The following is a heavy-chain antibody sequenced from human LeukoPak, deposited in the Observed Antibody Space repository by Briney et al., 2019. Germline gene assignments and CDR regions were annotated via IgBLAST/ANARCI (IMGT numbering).Heavy chain of an antibody. CDR3: ARAYYYDSSGYRYYYYYYMDV. CDR2: INHSGST. D-gene: IGHD3-22*01. V-gene: IGHV4-34*01. CDR1: GGSFSGYY. J-gene: IGHJ6*03. Sequence: PSETLSLTCAVYGGSFSGYYWSWIRQPPGKGLEWIGEINHSGSTNYNPSLKSRVTISVDTSKNQFSLKLSSVTAADTAVYYCARAYYYDSSGYRYYYYYYMDVWGKGTTVTVSS.